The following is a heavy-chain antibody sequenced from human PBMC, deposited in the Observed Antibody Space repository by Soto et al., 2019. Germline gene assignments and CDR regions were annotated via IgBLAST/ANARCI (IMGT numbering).Heavy chain of an antibody. Sequence: TSETLSLTCTVSGGSISSYYLSWIRQPPGKGLEWIGYIYYSGSTNYNPSLKSRVTISVDTSKNQFSLKLSSVTAADTAVYYCARYYGGYSDYWGQGTLVTVSS. CDR3: ARYYGGYSDY. D-gene: IGHD3-10*01. V-gene: IGHV4-59*08. CDR2: IYYSGST. CDR1: GGSISSYY. J-gene: IGHJ4*02.